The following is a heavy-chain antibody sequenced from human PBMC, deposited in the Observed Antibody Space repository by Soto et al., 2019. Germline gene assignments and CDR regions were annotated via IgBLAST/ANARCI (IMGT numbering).Heavy chain of an antibody. CDR1: GFTFSSYW. V-gene: IGHV3-74*01. D-gene: IGHD4-4*01. Sequence: GGSLRLSCAGSGFTFSSYWMYWVRQAPGKGLVWLSRINFDGRGTSYADSVKGRFTISRDNTKNTLYLQMNSLRAEDTAVYYCARVIGASNFYFYYGMDVGGQGTTVTVSS. J-gene: IGHJ6*02. CDR3: ARVIGASNFYFYYGMDV. CDR2: INFDGRGT.